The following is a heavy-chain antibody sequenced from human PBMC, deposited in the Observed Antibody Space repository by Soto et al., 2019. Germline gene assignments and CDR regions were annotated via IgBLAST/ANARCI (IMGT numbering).Heavy chain of an antibody. Sequence: SETLSLTCTVSGGSISSYYWSWIRQPPGKGLEWIGYIYYSGSTNYNPSLKSRVTISVDTSKNQFSLKLSSVTAADTAVYYCARDGRGAVVVAQQDYYYYYMDVWGQGTTVT. J-gene: IGHJ6*03. V-gene: IGHV4-59*01. CDR1: GGSISSYY. CDR2: IYYSGST. CDR3: ARDGRGAVVVAQQDYYYYYMDV. D-gene: IGHD2-15*01.